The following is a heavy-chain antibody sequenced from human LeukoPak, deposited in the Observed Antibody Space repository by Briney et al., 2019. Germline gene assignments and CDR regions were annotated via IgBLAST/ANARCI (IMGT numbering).Heavy chain of an antibody. J-gene: IGHJ5*02. CDR2: INPSGGST. V-gene: IGHV1-46*03. CDR1: GYTFTSYY. D-gene: IGHD4-11*01. CDR3: ASCTVTTSRFDP. Sequence: ASVKVSCKASGYTFTSYYMHWVRHAPGQGLEWMGIINPSGGSTSYAQKFQGRVTMTRDTSTSTVYMELSSLRSEDTAMYYCASCTVTTSRFDPWRQGTLVTVSS.